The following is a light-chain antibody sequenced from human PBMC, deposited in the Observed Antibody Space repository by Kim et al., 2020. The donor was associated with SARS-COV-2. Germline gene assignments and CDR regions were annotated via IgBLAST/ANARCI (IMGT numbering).Light chain of an antibody. V-gene: IGLV8-61*01. CDR2: DAA. Sequence: GGTVTLPCGLSSGSVSSGHYPSSSQQTPGHVPRKLIYDAATRSPGVPDRFSGAILGNKAALTITGAQADDESDYYCMLYMGNGISVFGGGTPLTVL. J-gene: IGLJ3*02. CDR3: MLYMGNGISV. CDR1: SGSVSSGHY.